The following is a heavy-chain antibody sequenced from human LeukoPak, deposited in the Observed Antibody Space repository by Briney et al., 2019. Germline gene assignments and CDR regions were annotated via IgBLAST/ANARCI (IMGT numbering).Heavy chain of an antibody. J-gene: IGHJ4*02. CDR2: IYHRGYT. CDR3: TRMTAGHDY. Sequence: SSETLSLTCAVSGVSFDDYYWAWVRQTPGKGLEWIGEIYHRGYTNDNPSLKSRVTLSIDTSRKQFSLNMRSVTVADAGIYFCTRMTAGHDYWGQGTLVTVPS. V-gene: IGHV4-34*01. D-gene: IGHD2-21*02. CDR1: GVSFDDYY.